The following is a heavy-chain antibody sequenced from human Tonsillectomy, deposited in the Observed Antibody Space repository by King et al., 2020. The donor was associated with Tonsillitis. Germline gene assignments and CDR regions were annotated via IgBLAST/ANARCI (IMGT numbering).Heavy chain of an antibody. CDR3: ARGRFGIGRRGYRYYWFDP. J-gene: IGHJ5*02. CDR2: INHSGST. D-gene: IGHD5-18*01. CDR1: GGSFSGYY. V-gene: IGHV4-34*01. Sequence: VQLQQWGAGLLKPSETLSLTCAVYGGSFSGYYWSWIRQPPGKGLEGIGEINHSGSTNYNPSLKSRVTISINTSKNQFSLKLSSVTAADPAVYYCARGRFGIGRRGYRYYWFDPWGQGTLVTVSS.